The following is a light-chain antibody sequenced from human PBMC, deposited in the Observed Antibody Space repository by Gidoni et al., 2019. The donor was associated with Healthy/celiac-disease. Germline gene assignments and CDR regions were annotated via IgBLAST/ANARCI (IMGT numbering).Light chain of an antibody. J-gene: IGKJ2*04. CDR3: QQYGSSSS. CDR2: GAS. Sequence: EIVLTQSPGTLSLSPGERATLSCRASQSVSSSYFAWYQQKPGQAPSLLIYGASSRATGIPDRFSGSGSGTDFTLTISRLEPEDFAVYYCQQYGSSSSFGQGTKLEIK. CDR1: QSVSSSY. V-gene: IGKV3-20*01.